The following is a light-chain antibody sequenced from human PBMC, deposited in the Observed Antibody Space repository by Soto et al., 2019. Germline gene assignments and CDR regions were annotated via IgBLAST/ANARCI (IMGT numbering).Light chain of an antibody. CDR2: DVS. J-gene: IGLJ1*01. CDR3: CSYAGSYTFV. V-gene: IGLV2-11*01. CDR1: SSDVGGYEH. Sequence: QSALTQPRSVSGSPGQSVTISCTGTSSDVGGYEHVSWYQQHPGKAPKLMIYDVSKRPSGVPDRFSGSKSGNTASLTISGLQAEDEADYYCCSYAGSYTFVFGTGTKVTVL.